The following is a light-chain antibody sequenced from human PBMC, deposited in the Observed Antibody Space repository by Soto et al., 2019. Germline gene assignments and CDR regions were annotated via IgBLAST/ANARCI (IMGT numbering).Light chain of an antibody. Sequence: IVLTQSPGTLSLSPWDRATLSCRASQIVSSGKLAWYQQKPGQAPRLLIFGASGRATGIPDRFSGSGSGTDFTLTISSLEPEDFAVYYCQQRSNWPFTFGPGTKVDIK. V-gene: IGKV3D-20*02. CDR3: QQRSNWPFT. CDR1: QIVSSGK. J-gene: IGKJ3*01. CDR2: GAS.